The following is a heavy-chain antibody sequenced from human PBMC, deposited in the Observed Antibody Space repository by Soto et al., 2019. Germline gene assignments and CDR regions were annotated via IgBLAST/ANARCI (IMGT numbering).Heavy chain of an antibody. CDR2: MNPNSGNT. CDR1: GYTFTSYD. J-gene: IGHJ6*02. V-gene: IGHV1-8*01. Sequence: QVQLVQSGAEVKKPGASVKVSCKASGYTFTSYDINWVRQATGQGLEWMGWMNPNSGNTGYAQKLQGTVTMTRNTSIITAYMELSSLRSEDSAVYYCAREVNYYGMDVWGQGTTVTVSS. CDR3: AREVNYYGMDV.